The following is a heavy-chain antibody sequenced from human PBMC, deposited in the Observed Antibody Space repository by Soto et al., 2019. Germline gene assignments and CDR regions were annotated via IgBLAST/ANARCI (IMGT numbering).Heavy chain of an antibody. CDR1: GGSISSGGYH. Sequence: QVQLQESGPGLVKPSQTLSLTCTVSGGSISSGGYHWSWIRQHPGKGLEWIGYIDYNGSTYYNPSLKSRVTISVDTSKNXXXXXXXXXXAXXXXXXXXXRFQLYYGLDVWGQGTTVTVSS. V-gene: IGHV4-31*03. CDR3: XXRFQLYYGLDV. D-gene: IGHD2-2*01. CDR2: IDYNGST. J-gene: IGHJ6*02.